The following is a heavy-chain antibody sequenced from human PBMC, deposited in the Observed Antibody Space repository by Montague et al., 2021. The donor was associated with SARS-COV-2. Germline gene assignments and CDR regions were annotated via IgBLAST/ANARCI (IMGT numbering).Heavy chain of an antibody. V-gene: IGHV4-4*07. D-gene: IGHD3-3*01. J-gene: IGHJ3*02. CDR1: GGSINSYY. CDR2: IYTSGRT. Sequence: SETLSLTCAVSGGSINSYYFSWIRQPAGTGLEWIGRIYTSGRTNHSPSLNSRVTISVDTSRNHLSLKLTSVTAADTAVYYCARGTGPRSITLFGVFISGYDFDIWGQGTMVTVSS. CDR3: ARGTGPRSITLFGVFISGYDFDI.